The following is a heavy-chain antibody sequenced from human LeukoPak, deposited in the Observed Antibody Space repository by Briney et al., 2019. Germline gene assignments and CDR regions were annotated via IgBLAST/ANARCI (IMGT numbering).Heavy chain of an antibody. V-gene: IGHV3-9*01. CDR3: VIGHVLLGSGREWFDG. D-gene: IGHD3-10*02. Sequence: GGSLRLSCAASGFTFDDFSMHWVRQAPGKGLGWVSGISWNSGTIDYADSVKGRFTASRDTAKHSLYLQMRSLTAEATAFYCCVIGHVLLGSGREWFDGWLQGRLV. CDR2: ISWNSGTI. J-gene: IGHJ5*02. CDR1: GFTFDDFS.